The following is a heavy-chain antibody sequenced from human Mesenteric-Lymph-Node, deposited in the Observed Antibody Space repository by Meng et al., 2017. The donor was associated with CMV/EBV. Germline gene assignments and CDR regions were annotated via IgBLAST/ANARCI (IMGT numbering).Heavy chain of an antibody. D-gene: IGHD6-13*01. CDR1: GDSVSSNSAA. V-gene: IGHV6-1*01. CDR2: TYYRSKWYN. CDR3: ARGSGIAAPSRRFDP. Sequence: SETLSLTCAISGDSVSSNSAAWNWIRQSPSRGLEWLGRTYYRSKWYNDYAVSVKSRITINPDTSKNQFSLQLNSVTPEDTAVYYCARGSGIAAPSRRFDPWGQGTLVTVSS. J-gene: IGHJ5*02.